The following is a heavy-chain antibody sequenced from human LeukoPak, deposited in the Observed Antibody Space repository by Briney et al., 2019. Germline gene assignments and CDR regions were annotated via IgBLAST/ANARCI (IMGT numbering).Heavy chain of an antibody. J-gene: IGHJ4*02. V-gene: IGHV3-48*03. Sequence: PGGSLRLSCAASGLTFSIYEMNWGRQAPGKGLEWVSYISSSGSTIYYADSVKGRFTISRDNAKNSLYLQMSSLRAEDTAVYYCARDDAMEAGPDHFDFWGQGALVTVSS. D-gene: IGHD6-19*01. CDR3: ARDDAMEAGPDHFDF. CDR1: GLTFSIYE. CDR2: ISSSGSTI.